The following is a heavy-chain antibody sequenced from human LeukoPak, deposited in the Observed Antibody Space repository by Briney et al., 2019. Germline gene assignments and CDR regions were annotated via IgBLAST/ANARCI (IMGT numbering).Heavy chain of an antibody. D-gene: IGHD6-19*01. CDR3: ARTYSSGWYEDY. J-gene: IGHJ4*02. Sequence: PSETLSLTCAVYGGSFSGYYWSWIRQPPGKGLEWIGEINHSGSTNYNPSLKSRVTISVDTSKYQFSLKLSSVTAADTAVYYCARTYSSGWYEDYWGQGTLVTVSS. CDR2: INHSGST. CDR1: GGSFSGYY. V-gene: IGHV4-34*01.